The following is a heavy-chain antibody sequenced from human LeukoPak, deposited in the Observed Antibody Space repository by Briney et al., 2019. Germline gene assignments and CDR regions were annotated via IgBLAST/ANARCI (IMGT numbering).Heavy chain of an antibody. Sequence: ASVKVPCKASGYTFTSYAMNWVRQAPGQGLEWMGWINTNTGNPTYAQGFTGRFVFSLDTSVSTAYLQISSLKAEDTAVYYCASSSSGYGDAFDIWGQGTMVTVSS. CDR2: INTNTGNP. V-gene: IGHV7-4-1*02. CDR3: ASSSSGYGDAFDI. CDR1: GYTFTSYA. J-gene: IGHJ3*02. D-gene: IGHD3-22*01.